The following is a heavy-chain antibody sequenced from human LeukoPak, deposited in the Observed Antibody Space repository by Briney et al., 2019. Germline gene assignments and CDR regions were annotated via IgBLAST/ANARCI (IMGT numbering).Heavy chain of an antibody. Sequence: PSETLSLTCTVSGGSISSYQWSWIRQPPGKGLEWIGNIYDSGSANYNPSLKSRVVISVDTSRNQISLNLTPVTAADTAVYYCARVGVDYSGNVLKYFFDYWGQGTLVTVSS. D-gene: IGHD4-23*01. CDR1: GGSISSYQ. CDR2: IYDSGSA. CDR3: ARVGVDYSGNVLKYFFDY. V-gene: IGHV4-59*01. J-gene: IGHJ4*02.